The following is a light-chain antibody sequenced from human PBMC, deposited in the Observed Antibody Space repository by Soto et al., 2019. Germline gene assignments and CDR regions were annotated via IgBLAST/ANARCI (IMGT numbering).Light chain of an antibody. CDR2: DVN. J-gene: IGLJ1*01. CDR1: SSDVGGYSY. V-gene: IGLV2-14*03. Sequence: QSALTQPASVSGSPGQSITISCTGTSSDVGGYSYVSWYQLHPGKAPKLMIYDVNNRPSGVSTRFSGSKSGNTASLTISGLQAEDEDDYYCSSYTSSSTLYVFGTGTKVTVL. CDR3: SSYTSSSTLYV.